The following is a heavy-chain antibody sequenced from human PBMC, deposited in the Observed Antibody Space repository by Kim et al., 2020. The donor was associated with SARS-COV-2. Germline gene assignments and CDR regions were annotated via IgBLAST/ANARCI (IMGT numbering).Heavy chain of an antibody. V-gene: IGHV1-69*13. CDR2: IIPIFGTA. J-gene: IGHJ3*02. Sequence: SVKVSCKASGGTFSSYAISWVRQAPGQGLEWMGGIIPIFGTANYAQKFQGRVTITADESTSTAYMELSSLRSEDTAVYYCAREFDGSGSYTAFDIWGQGTMVTVSS. CDR1: GGTFSSYA. D-gene: IGHD3-10*01. CDR3: AREFDGSGSYTAFDI.